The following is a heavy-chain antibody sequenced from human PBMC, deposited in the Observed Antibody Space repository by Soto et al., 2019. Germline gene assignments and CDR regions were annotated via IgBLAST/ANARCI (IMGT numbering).Heavy chain of an antibody. D-gene: IGHD3-16*01. V-gene: IGHV4-30-2*01. CDR1: GGSISSGGYS. CDR2: IYHTGNT. Sequence: SETLSLTCAVSGGSISSGGYSWSWIRQPPGKGLEWIGYIYHTGNTYYNPSLKSRVTMSVDTSKNQFSLKLSSVTAVDTAVYHCATLGTSYKRNGMDVWGQGTTVTVSS. CDR3: ATLGTSYKRNGMDV. J-gene: IGHJ6*02.